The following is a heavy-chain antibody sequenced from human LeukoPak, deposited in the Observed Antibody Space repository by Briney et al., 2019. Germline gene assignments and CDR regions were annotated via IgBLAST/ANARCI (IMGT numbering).Heavy chain of an antibody. V-gene: IGHV3-7*01. Sequence: GGSLRLSCAASGFTFSSYSMNWVRQAPGKGLEWVANIKQDGSEKYYVDSVKGRFTISRDNAKNSLYLQMNSLRAEDTAVYYCARDGRYSSSSRAFDYWGQGTLVTVSS. CDR3: ARDGRYSSSSRAFDY. CDR1: GFTFSSYS. J-gene: IGHJ4*02. D-gene: IGHD6-6*01. CDR2: IKQDGSEK.